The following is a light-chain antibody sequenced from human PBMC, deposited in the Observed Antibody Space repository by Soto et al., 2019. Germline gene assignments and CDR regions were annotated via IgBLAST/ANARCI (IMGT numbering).Light chain of an antibody. CDR1: QSLVHSDGNTY. V-gene: IGKV2-24*01. CDR3: MQATQLPHT. CDR2: KIS. Sequence: DLVMTQTPLSSPVTLGQPASISCRSSQSLVHSDGNTYLSWLQQRPGQPPRLLIYKISNRFSGAXHXXSSSAAGTYSTPNISRVEAEDVGVYYCMQATQLPHTFGQGTKREIK. J-gene: IGKJ2*01.